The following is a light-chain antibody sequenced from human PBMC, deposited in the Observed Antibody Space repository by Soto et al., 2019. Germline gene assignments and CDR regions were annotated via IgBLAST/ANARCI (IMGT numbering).Light chain of an antibody. CDR1: SSDVGGYNY. CDR3: SSYTSCSTRV. Sequence: QSALTQSASVSGSPGQSITISCTGTSSDVGGYNYVSWYQQHPGKAPKLMIYDVSNRPSGVSNRFSGSKSGNTASLTISGLKAEDEADYYCSSYTSCSTRVFGTGTKLTVL. CDR2: DVS. J-gene: IGLJ1*01. V-gene: IGLV2-14*01.